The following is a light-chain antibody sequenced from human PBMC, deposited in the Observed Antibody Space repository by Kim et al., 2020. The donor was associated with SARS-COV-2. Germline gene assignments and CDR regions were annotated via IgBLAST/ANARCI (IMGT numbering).Light chain of an antibody. CDR1: TSNIGAGYD. J-gene: IGLJ3*02. CDR2: GNS. CDR3: QSYDNSLSNSV. Sequence: QSVLTQPPSVSGAPGQRVTISCTGSTSNIGAGYDVHWYQQLPGTAPKLLIYGNSNRPSGVPDRFSGSKSGTSASLAITGLQAEDEADYYYQSYDNSLSNSVFGGGTQLTVL. V-gene: IGLV1-40*01.